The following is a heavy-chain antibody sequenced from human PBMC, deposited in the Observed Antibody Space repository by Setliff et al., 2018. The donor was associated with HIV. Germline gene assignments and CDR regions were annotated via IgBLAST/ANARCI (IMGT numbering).Heavy chain of an antibody. J-gene: IGHJ3*02. CDR2: VYSTGST. CDR3: ARRIGWSLTTSYNFWGDAFAI. V-gene: IGHV4-59*12. Sequence: PSETLSLTCTVSGDSINNYYWSWIRQPPGKGLDWIGYVYSTGSTNSKSSLKSRVTISVDTSKNQFSLKLSSVTAADTAVYYCARRIGWSLTTSYNFWGDAFAIWGPGKMVTVSS. D-gene: IGHD3-3*01. CDR1: GDSINNYY.